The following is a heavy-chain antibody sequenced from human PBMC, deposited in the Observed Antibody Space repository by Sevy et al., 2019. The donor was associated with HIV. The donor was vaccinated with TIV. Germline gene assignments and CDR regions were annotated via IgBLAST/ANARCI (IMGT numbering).Heavy chain of an antibody. V-gene: IGHV1-69*13. D-gene: IGHD3-10*01. Sequence: ASVKVSCKASGGTFSSYAISWVRQAPGQGLEWMGGIIPIFGTENYAQTFQGRVTITADESTSTAYMELSSLRSEDTAVYYCARVVLVQGVIGYFDYWGQGTLVTVSS. CDR1: GGTFSSYA. CDR3: ARVVLVQGVIGYFDY. J-gene: IGHJ4*02. CDR2: IIPIFGTE.